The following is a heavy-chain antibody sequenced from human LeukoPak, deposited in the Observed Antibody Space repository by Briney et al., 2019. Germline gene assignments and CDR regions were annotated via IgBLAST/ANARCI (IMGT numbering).Heavy chain of an antibody. J-gene: IGHJ6*02. CDR2: FDPEDGET. D-gene: IGHD5-18*01. V-gene: IGHV1-24*01. CDR1: GYTLTELS. Sequence: ASVKVSCKVSGYTLTELSMHWVRQAPGKGLEWMGGFDPEDGETIYAQKFQERVTITRDMFTSTAYMELSSLRSEDTAVYYCAAGIQLWLEWHYYYGMDVWGQGTTVTVSS. CDR3: AAGIQLWLEWHYYYGMDV.